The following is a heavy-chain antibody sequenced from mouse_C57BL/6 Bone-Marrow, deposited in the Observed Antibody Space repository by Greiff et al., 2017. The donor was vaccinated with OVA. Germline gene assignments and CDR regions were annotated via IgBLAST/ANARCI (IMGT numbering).Heavy chain of an antibody. J-gene: IGHJ4*01. CDR1: GFSLTSYG. Sequence: VQVVESGPGLVQPSQSLSITCTVSGFSLTSYGVHWVRQSPGKGLEWLGVIWRGGSTDYNAAFMSRLSITKDNSKSQVFFKMNSLQADDTAIYYCAKIYYGNPYYAMDYWGQGTSVTVSS. V-gene: IGHV2-5*01. D-gene: IGHD2-1*01. CDR3: AKIYYGNPYYAMDY. CDR2: IWRGGST.